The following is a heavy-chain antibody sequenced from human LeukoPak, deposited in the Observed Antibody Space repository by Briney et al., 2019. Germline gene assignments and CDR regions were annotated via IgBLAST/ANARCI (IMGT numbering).Heavy chain of an antibody. CDR2: IKQDGREK. Sequence: PGGSLRLSCPASGFTLSSYWMSWVRQAPGKGLEGVANIKQDGREKYYVDSVEGRFTISNDKAKNPLYLQMNSLTAEDPAVSYCARNCSCSSCLDYWGQGTLVTVSS. D-gene: IGHD2-2*01. CDR3: ARNCSCSSCLDY. V-gene: IGHV3-7*01. CDR1: GFTLSSYW. J-gene: IGHJ4*03.